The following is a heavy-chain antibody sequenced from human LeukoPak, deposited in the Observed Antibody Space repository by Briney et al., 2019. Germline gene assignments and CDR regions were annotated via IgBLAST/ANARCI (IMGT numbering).Heavy chain of an antibody. D-gene: IGHD3-3*01. V-gene: IGHV3-64D*09. CDR3: VKAYYDFWSAYAYWFDP. CDR2: ISSNGGST. J-gene: IGHJ5*02. CDR1: GFTFSRYA. Sequence: GGSLRLSCSASGFTFSRYAMHWVRQAPGKGLEHVSVISSNGGSTYYADSVKGRFTISRDNSKNTLYLQMSSLRAGDTAVYYCVKAYYDFWSAYAYWFDPWGQGTLVTVSS.